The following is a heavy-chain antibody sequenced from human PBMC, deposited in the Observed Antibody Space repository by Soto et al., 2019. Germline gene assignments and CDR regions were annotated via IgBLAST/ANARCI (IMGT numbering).Heavy chain of an antibody. CDR3: ARDIVVPAAMPVRWFDP. J-gene: IGHJ5*02. D-gene: IGHD2-2*01. V-gene: IGHV4-39*01. CDR2: IYYSGST. Sequence: SETLSLTCTVSGGSISSSSYYWGWIRQPPGKGLEWIGSIYYSGSTYYNPSLKSRVTISVDTSKNQFSLKLSSVTAADTAVYYCARDIVVPAAMPVRWFDPWGQGTLVTVSS. CDR1: GGSISSSSYY.